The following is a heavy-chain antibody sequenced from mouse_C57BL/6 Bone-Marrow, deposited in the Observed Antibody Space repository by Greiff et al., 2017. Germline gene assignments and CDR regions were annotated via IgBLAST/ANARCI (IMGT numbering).Heavy chain of an antibody. Sequence: EVKVVESGGGLVKPGGSLKLSCAASGFTFSSYAMSWVRQTPEKRLEWVATISDGGSYTYYPDNVKGRFTISRDNAKNNLYLQMSHLKSEDTAMYYCAREDGNYFYAMDYWGQGTSVTVSS. J-gene: IGHJ4*01. V-gene: IGHV5-4*01. CDR2: ISDGGSYT. D-gene: IGHD2-1*01. CDR3: AREDGNYFYAMDY. CDR1: GFTFSSYA.